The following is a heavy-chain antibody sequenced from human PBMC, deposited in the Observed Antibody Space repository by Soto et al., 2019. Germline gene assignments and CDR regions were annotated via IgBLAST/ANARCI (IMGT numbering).Heavy chain of an antibody. Sequence: SCAVSGGSISSSNWWSWVRQPPGKGLEWIGEIYHSGSTNYNPSLKSRVTISVDKSKNQFSLKLSSVTAADTAVYYCARDRMGSHDAFDIWGQGTMVTVSS. CDR3: ARDRMGSHDAFDI. D-gene: IGHD2-8*01. V-gene: IGHV4-4*02. CDR1: GGSISSSNW. J-gene: IGHJ3*02. CDR2: IYHSGST.